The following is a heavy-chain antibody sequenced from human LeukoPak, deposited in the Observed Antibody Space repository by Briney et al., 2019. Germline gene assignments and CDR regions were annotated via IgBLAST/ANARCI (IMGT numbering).Heavy chain of an antibody. D-gene: IGHD3-10*01. Sequence: SETLSLTCALYGGSFSSYSWSWTWIRQTPEKGLEWIGEIIEKGNANYNPSLKSRVTIDLDTSKNQFCLKLTSMTAADTAMYYCARGYYPPRWYFDLWGRGTLVTVSS. CDR3: ARGYYPPRWYFDL. CDR2: IIEKGNA. CDR1: GGSFSSYS. J-gene: IGHJ2*01. V-gene: IGHV4-34*01.